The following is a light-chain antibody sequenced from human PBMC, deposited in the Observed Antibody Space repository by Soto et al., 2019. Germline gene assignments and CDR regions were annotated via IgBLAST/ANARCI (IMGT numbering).Light chain of an antibody. CDR2: VAS. J-gene: IGKJ1*01. CDR3: VQHNSDPWT. Sequence: DIQMTQSPSSLSASVGDRVTITCRASQSIRDHLGWYQQKPGKAPKSLIHVASRVHSGVPSRFSGSGSGTEFPLTISSLQQEDFANYYWVQHNSDPWTFGQGTRVEI. CDR1: QSIRDH. V-gene: IGKV1-17*01.